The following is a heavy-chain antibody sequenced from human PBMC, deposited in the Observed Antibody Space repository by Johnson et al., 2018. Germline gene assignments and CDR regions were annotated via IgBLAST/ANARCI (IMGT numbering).Heavy chain of an antibody. V-gene: IGHV3-73*01. CDR2: IRSKANSYAT. Sequence: VQLVESGGGLVQPGGSLKLSCAASGFTFSGSAMHWVRQASGKGLEWVGRIRSKANSYATAYAASVKGRFTISRDDSKNTAYLQMNSLKTEDTAVYYCTRGSVVTPPYFQHWGQGTLVTVSS. J-gene: IGHJ1*01. D-gene: IGHD4-23*01. CDR1: GFTFSGSA. CDR3: TRGSVVTPPYFQH.